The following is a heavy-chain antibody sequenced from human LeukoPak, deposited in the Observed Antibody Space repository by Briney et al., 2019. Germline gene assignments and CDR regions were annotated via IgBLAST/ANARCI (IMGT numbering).Heavy chain of an antibody. J-gene: IGHJ4*02. Sequence: PSETLSLTCAVSGGSFSGYYWSWIRQPPAKGLEWMGEIYHSGSTNYNTSLKSRGTISVDTSTNKISLKLSSVTAPATAVYYCGRGREVVVPAAYDYWGQGTLVTASS. CDR2: IYHSGST. CDR3: GRGREVVVPAAYDY. D-gene: IGHD2-2*01. V-gene: IGHV4-34*01. CDR1: GGSFSGYY.